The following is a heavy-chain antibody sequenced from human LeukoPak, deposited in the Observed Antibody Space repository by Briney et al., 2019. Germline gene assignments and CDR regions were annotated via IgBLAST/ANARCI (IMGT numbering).Heavy chain of an antibody. J-gene: IGHJ4*02. D-gene: IGHD3-10*01. CDR2: IYSDGST. V-gene: IGHV3-66*01. Sequence: GGSLRLSCAASGFTFSSYAMHWVRQAPGKGLEWVSLIYSDGSTYYADSVRGRFTISRDNSKNTLYLQMNSLRAEDTAVYYCAKDRFGDYYGSGSYWRNYFDYWGQGTLVTVSS. CDR3: AKDRFGDYYGSGSYWRNYFDY. CDR1: GFTFSSYA.